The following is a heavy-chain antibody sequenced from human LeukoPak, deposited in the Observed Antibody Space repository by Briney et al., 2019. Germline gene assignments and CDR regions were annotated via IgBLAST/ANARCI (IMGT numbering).Heavy chain of an antibody. D-gene: IGHD5-18*01. J-gene: IGHJ6*02. CDR1: GFTFSGYS. Sequence: PGGSLRLSCAASGFTFSGYSMNWVRQAPGKGLEWVSSISSSSSYIYYADSVKGRFTISRDNAKNSLYLQMNSLRAEDTAVYYCARDSKIQLWLRIVDYYGMDVWGQGTTVTVSS. V-gene: IGHV3-21*04. CDR2: ISSSSSYI. CDR3: ARDSKIQLWLRIVDYYGMDV.